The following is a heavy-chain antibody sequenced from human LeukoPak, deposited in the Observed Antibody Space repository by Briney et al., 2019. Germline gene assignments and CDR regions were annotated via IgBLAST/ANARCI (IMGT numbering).Heavy chain of an antibody. J-gene: IGHJ4*02. CDR1: GGSISSYY. V-gene: IGHV4-59*01. Sequence: ASETLSLTCTVSGGSISSYYWSWIRQPPRKGLEWIGYIYYIGSTNYNPSLKSRVTISVDTSKNQFSLKLSSVTAADTAVYYCARVESLWFGELPPYFDYWGQGTLVTVSS. D-gene: IGHD3-10*01. CDR3: ARVESLWFGELPPYFDY. CDR2: IYYIGST.